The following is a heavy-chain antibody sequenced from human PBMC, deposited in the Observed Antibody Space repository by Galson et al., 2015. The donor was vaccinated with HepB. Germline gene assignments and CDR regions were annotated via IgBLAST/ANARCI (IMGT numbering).Heavy chain of an antibody. CDR2: ISTRSTYT. V-gene: IGHV3-11*03. J-gene: IGHJ5*02. CDR1: GLTFSDYY. CDR3: AGQYTSGWYGDLIFSNWFDP. D-gene: IGHD6-13*01. Sequence: SLRLSCAASGLTFSDYYMSWIRQAPGKGLEWISYISTRSTYTNYTDSVKGRFTISRDNAKNSLYLQMNSLRVEDTAVYYCAGQYTSGWYGDLIFSNWFDPWGQGTLVTVSS.